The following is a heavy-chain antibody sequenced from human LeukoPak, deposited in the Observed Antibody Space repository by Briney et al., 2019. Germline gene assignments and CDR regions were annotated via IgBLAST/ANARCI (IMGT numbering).Heavy chain of an antibody. CDR3: ARVGGGNYYYFDY. CDR2: ISAYNDDA. Sequence: GASVKVSCKASGYTFTTYRISWVRQAPGQGPEWMGWISAYNDDAHYAQKLQGRVTMTTDTSTNTAYMELRSLRSDDTAVYYCARVGGGNYYYFDYWGQGTLVTVSS. V-gene: IGHV1-18*01. D-gene: IGHD1-26*01. J-gene: IGHJ4*02. CDR1: GYTFTTYR.